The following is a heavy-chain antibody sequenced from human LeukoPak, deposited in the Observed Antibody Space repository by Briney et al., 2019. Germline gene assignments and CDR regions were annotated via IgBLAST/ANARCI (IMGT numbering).Heavy chain of an antibody. CDR1: GGSVSSGSYS. D-gene: IGHD6-19*01. J-gene: IGHJ4*02. V-gene: IGHV4-61*01. CDR2: IYYSGST. CDR3: ARAVASGWYVFDY. Sequence: SETLSLTCTDSGGSVSSGSYSWTWIRQPPGKGLEWIGYIYYSGSTNYNPSLKSRVTISVDTSKNQFSLKLSSVTAADTAIYYCARAVASGWYVFDYWGQGTLVTVSS.